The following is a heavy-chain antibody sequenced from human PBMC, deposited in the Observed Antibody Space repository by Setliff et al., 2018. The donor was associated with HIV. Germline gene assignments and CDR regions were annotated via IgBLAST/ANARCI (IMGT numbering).Heavy chain of an antibody. D-gene: IGHD4-17*01. CDR3: APDFGDNWFDP. Sequence: SVKVSCKASGGTFSSYTFSWVRQAPGQGLEWMGGIIPIFGTAHYAQKFQGRVTITADESTSTAYMELSSLRSEDTAVYYCAPDFGDNWFDPWGQGTLVTVSS. J-gene: IGHJ5*02. V-gene: IGHV1-69*13. CDR2: IIPIFGTA. CDR1: GGTFSSYT.